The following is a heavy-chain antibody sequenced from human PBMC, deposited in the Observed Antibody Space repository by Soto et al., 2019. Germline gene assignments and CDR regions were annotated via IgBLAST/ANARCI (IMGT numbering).Heavy chain of an antibody. D-gene: IGHD1-1*01. V-gene: IGHV3-30-3*01. J-gene: IGHJ2*01. Sequence: QVQLVESGGGVVQPGRSLRLSCAASGFTFSSYAMHWVRQAPGMGLEWLAVISYDGSNKYYADSVKGRFTISRDNSKNTPYRQMNRQRTEDTAVYYCERPLWRDDDNWGYFDLWGRRTLVTVSS. CDR2: ISYDGSNK. CDR1: GFTFSSYA. CDR3: ERPLWRDDDNWGYFDL.